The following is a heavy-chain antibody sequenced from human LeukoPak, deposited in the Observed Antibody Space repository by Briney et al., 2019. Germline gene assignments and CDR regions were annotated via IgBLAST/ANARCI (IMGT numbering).Heavy chain of an antibody. CDR3: ASGGFADY. V-gene: IGHV4-34*01. Sequence: PSETLSLTCAVYGGSFSGYYWSWIRQPPGKGLEWIGEINHSGSTNYNPSLKSRVTISVDTSKNQFSLKLSSVTAADTAVYYCASGGFADYWGQGTLVTVSS. J-gene: IGHJ4*02. D-gene: IGHD3-10*01. CDR1: GGSFSGYY. CDR2: INHSGST.